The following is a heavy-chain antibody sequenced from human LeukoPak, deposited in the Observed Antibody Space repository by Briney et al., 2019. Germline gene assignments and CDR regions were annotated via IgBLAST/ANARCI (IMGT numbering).Heavy chain of an antibody. V-gene: IGHV3-53*01. D-gene: IGHD6-19*01. CDR2: IYSGGST. Sequence: GGSLRLSCAASGFTVSSNYMSWVRQAPGKGLDWVSVIYSGGSTYYADSVKGRFTISRDNSKNTLYLEMDSLRVDDTAVYYCARDRRSSGWFSDYWGQGTLVTVSS. CDR3: ARDRRSSGWFSDY. CDR1: GFTVSSNY. J-gene: IGHJ4*02.